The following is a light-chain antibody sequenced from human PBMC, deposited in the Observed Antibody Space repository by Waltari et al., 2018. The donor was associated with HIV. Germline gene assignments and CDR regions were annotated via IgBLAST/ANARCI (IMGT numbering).Light chain of an antibody. V-gene: IGLV1-40*01. CDR3: QSYDISLSGWV. J-gene: IGLJ3*02. CDR2: GNT. Sequence: QSVLTQPPSVSGAPGPRVTISCTGSSSNIGAGYDVKWYQQFPGTAPKVLIYGNTYRPSGVPDRFSGSKSGSSASLLITGLQAEDDADYYCQSYDISLSGWVFGGGTKLTVL. CDR1: SSNIGAGYD.